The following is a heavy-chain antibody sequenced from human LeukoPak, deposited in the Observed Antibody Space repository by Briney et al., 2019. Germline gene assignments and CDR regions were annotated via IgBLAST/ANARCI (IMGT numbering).Heavy chain of an antibody. J-gene: IGHJ4*02. CDR3: AKRVEYSSASGGYFDY. Sequence: GGSLRLSCAASGFTFRTYGMSWVRQAPGKGLEWVSAISDSGGDTYYAASVKGRFTISRDNSKNTLYLQMNSLRAEDTAVYYCAKRVEYSSASGGYFDYWGQGTLVTVSS. CDR2: ISDSGGDT. CDR1: GFTFRTYG. V-gene: IGHV3-23*01. D-gene: IGHD6-19*01.